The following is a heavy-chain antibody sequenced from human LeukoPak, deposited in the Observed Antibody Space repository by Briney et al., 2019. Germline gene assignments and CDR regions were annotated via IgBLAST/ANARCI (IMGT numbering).Heavy chain of an antibody. D-gene: IGHD2-2*01. Sequence: SQTLSLTCTVSGGSISIGGYYWSWIRQHPGKGPEWIGYIYYSGSTYYNPSLKSRVTISVDTSKNQFSLNLSSVTAADTAVYYCARSRSGVAVPAAIVAFDIWGQGTMVTVSS. V-gene: IGHV4-31*03. CDR2: IYYSGST. CDR3: ARSRSGVAVPAAIVAFDI. CDR1: GGSISIGGYY. J-gene: IGHJ3*02.